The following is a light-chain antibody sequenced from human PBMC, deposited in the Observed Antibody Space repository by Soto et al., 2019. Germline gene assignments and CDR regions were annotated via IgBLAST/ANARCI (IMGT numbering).Light chain of an antibody. J-gene: IGKJ1*01. V-gene: IGKV1-5*03. Sequence: DIQMTQSPSTLSASVGDRVTITCRASQTIDSWLAWYQQRPGKPPNLLIYKASTLASGVPSRVSGSGSGTNFTPTINSLQPDDFATYYCQQYHIYSGTFGQGTKVEIK. CDR2: KAS. CDR3: QQYHIYSGT. CDR1: QTIDSW.